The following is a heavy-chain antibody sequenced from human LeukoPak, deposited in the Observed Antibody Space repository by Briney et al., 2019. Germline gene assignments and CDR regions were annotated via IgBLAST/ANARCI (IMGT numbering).Heavy chain of an antibody. V-gene: IGHV3-53*01. J-gene: IGHJ4*02. CDR1: GFTVSNNY. CDR2: IYSGGST. Sequence: PGGSLRLSCAAPGFTVSNNYMAWVRQAPGKGLEWVSVIYSGGSTYYADSVKGRFIISRDNSKNTLYLQMNSLRAEDTAVYYCARGGRDGYDLAYWGQGTLVTVSS. CDR3: ARGGRDGYDLAY. D-gene: IGHD5-24*01.